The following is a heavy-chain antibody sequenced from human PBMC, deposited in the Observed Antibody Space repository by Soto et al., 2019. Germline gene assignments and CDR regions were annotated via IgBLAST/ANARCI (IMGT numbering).Heavy chain of an antibody. V-gene: IGHV5-51*01. J-gene: IGHJ5*01. Sequence: EYLKISCQGSGYSFTSYWNGWLRQMRGKGLEWMGIIYPGDSDTRYSPSFQGQVTISADKCISTAYLQWSRLKASDTAMYYCSIQLGCCSTSCDNPKWFDPRAQRTLDPGSS. CDR3: SIQLGCCSTSCDNPKWFDP. CDR1: GYSFTSYW. CDR2: IYPGDSDT. D-gene: IGHD2-2*01.